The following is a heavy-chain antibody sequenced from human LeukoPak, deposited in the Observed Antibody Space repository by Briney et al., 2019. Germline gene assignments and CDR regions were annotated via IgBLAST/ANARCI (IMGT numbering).Heavy chain of an antibody. Sequence: GGSLRLSCAASGFTFSSYWMSWVRQAPGEGLEWVAHIKKDGSEKYYVDSVKGRFTISRDNAKTSLYLQMNSLRAEDTAVYYCARDADYYGSGSYSFFDYWGQGTLVTVSS. V-gene: IGHV3-7*01. J-gene: IGHJ4*02. CDR2: IKKDGSEK. CDR1: GFTFSSYW. D-gene: IGHD3-10*01. CDR3: ARDADYYGSGSYSFFDY.